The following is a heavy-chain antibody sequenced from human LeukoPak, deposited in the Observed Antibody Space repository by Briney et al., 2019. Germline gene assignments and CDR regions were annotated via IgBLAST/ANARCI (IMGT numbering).Heavy chain of an antibody. Sequence: SSETLSLTCTVSGYSISSGYYWGWIRQPPGKGLEWIGSIYHSGSTYYNPSLKSRVTISVDTSKNQFSLKLSSVTAADTAVYYCAREIYSVVPAALIDYWGQGTLVTVSS. CDR3: AREIYSVVPAALIDY. CDR2: IYHSGST. D-gene: IGHD2-2*01. CDR1: GYSISSGYY. J-gene: IGHJ4*02. V-gene: IGHV4-38-2*02.